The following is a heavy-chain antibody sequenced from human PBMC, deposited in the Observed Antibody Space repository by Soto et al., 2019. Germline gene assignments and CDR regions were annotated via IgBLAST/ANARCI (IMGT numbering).Heavy chain of an antibody. V-gene: IGHV3-33*01. CDR1: GFTFSSYG. CDR3: AREDCSGGSCHFDY. D-gene: IGHD2-15*01. CDR2: IWYDGSNK. Sequence: GGSLRLSCAASGFTFSSYGMHWVRQAPGKGLEWVEVIWYDGSNKYYADSVKGRFTISRDNSKNTLYLQMNSLRAEDTAVYYCAREDCSGGSCHFDYWGQGTLVTVSS. J-gene: IGHJ4*02.